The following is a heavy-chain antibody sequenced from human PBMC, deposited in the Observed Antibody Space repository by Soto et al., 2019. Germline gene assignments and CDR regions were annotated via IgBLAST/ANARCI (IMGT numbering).Heavy chain of an antibody. D-gene: IGHD6-19*01. CDR1: GGSFSGYY. V-gene: IGHV4-34*01. Sequence: SETLSLTCAVYGGSFSGYYWSWIRQPPGKGLEWIGEINHSGSTNYNPSLKSRVTISVDTSKNQFSLKLSSVTAADTAVYYCALSGWYLRGVFDYWGQGTLVTVSS. CDR2: INHSGST. CDR3: ALSGWYLRGVFDY. J-gene: IGHJ4*02.